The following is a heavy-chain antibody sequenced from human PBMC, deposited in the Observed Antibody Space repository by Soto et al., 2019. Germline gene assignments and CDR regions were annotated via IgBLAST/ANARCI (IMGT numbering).Heavy chain of an antibody. CDR3: ARVPDY. Sequence: SETLSLTCAIYGGSFSGYYWSWLRQPPGKGLGWIGEINHSGSTNYNPSLKSRVTISADTSKNQFSLKLSSVTAADTAVYYCARVPDYWGQGTLVTVSS. CDR2: INHSGST. CDR1: GGSFSGYY. V-gene: IGHV4-34*01. J-gene: IGHJ4*02.